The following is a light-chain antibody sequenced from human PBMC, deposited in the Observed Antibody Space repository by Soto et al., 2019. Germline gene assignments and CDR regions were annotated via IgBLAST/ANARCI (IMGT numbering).Light chain of an antibody. CDR3: ETWDSNTRV. J-gene: IGLJ3*02. CDR1: SGHSSYI. CDR2: LESSGSY. V-gene: IGLV4-60*02. Sequence: QSVLTQSSSASASLGSSVKLTCTLSSGHSSYIIAWHQQQPGKAPRYLMKLESSGSYNKGSGVPDRFSGSSSGADRYLTIYNLQFEDEADYYCETWDSNTRVFGGGTKVTVL.